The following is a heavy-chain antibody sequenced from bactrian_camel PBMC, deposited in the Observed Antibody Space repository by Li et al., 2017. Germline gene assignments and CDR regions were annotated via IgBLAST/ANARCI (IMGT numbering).Heavy chain of an antibody. Sequence: VQLVESGGGSVETGGSLRLSCSASGFQFADYPMSWVRQAPGKGLEWVAQIAYDGWVSRYHDSAKGRFTISRDNTKNMLYLQMNSLKPEDTAMYYCVNGGSWQLAVDSGYRGQGTQVTVS. CDR1: GFQFADYP. CDR2: IAYDGWVS. CDR3: VNGGSWQLAVDSGY. J-gene: IGHJ6*01. D-gene: IGHD6*01. V-gene: IGHV3S42*01.